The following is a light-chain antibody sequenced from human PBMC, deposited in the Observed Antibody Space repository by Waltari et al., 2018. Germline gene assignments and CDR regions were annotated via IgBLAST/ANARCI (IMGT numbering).Light chain of an antibody. J-gene: IGKJ4*01. CDR1: QTIRSN. CDR3: QQSYSTPLT. V-gene: IGKV1-39*01. CDR2: AAS. Sequence: DIQMTQSPSSLSASVGDRVTITCRASQTIRSNLNWYQQKAGKAPKLLMYAASSLQSGVPSRFSGSGYGTDFTLTISSLQPEDFATYYCQQSYSTPLTFGGGTKVEIK.